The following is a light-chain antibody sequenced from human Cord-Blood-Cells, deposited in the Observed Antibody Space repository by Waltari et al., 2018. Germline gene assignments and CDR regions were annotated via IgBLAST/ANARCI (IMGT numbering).Light chain of an antibody. Sequence: QSALTQPASVSGSPGQSITISCTGTSSDVGGSNYVSWYQQHPGKAPKLMLYDVSNRPSGVSNRFSGSKSGNTASLTISGLQAEDEADDYCSSYTSSSTLVVFGGGTKLTVL. V-gene: IGLV2-14*01. CDR2: DVS. CDR1: SSDVGGSNY. CDR3: SSYTSSSTLVV. J-gene: IGLJ2*01.